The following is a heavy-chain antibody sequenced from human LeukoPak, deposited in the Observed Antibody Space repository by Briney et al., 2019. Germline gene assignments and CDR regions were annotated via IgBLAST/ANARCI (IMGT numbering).Heavy chain of an antibody. Sequence: GGSLRLSCAASGFTVSSNYMSWVRQAPGKGLEWVSVIYSGGSTYYADSVKGRFTISRDNSKNTLYLQMNSLRAEDTAVYYCAREGGTWSNWFDVWGQGALVTVSS. CDR2: IYSGGST. J-gene: IGHJ5*02. D-gene: IGHD6-13*01. CDR3: AREGGTWSNWFDV. V-gene: IGHV3-66*01. CDR1: GFTVSSNY.